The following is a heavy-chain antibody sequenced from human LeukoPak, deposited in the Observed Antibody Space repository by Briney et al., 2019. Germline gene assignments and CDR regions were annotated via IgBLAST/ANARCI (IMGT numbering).Heavy chain of an antibody. CDR2: ISNDESNK. V-gene: IGHV3-30-3*01. Sequence: GGSLRLSCAASGFTLSSYWMHWVRHAPGKGLEWVAVISNDESNKDYGNSVKGRFTIARDNSKNTLYLQMNSLRVEDTAVYYCVLGHYGGLFDNWGQGALVTVSS. J-gene: IGHJ4*02. D-gene: IGHD4-23*01. CDR1: GFTLSSYW. CDR3: VLGHYGGLFDN.